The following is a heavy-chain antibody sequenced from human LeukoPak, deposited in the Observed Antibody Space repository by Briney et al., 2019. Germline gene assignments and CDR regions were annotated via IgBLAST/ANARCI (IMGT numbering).Heavy chain of an antibody. Sequence: GGSLRLSCAASGFTFSSYAMSWVRQAPGKGLEWVSAISASGGSTYYADSVKGRFTISRDNSKNTLYLQMNSLRAEDTAVYYCAKETAAAGPYYYYYYGMDVWGQGTTVTVSS. CDR2: ISASGGST. CDR3: AKETAAAGPYYYYYYGMDV. J-gene: IGHJ6*02. CDR1: GFTFSSYA. D-gene: IGHD6-13*01. V-gene: IGHV3-23*01.